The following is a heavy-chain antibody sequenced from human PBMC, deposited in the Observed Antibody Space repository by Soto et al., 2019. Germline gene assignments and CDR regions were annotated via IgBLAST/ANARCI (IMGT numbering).Heavy chain of an antibody. V-gene: IGHV3-7*01. CDR3: ARDMGLSGYSSEFDY. Sequence: EVQFVESGGDLVQPGGSLRLSCAASGFAFSQYWINWVRQSPGKGLELVAIMNQDGSKRYYGASVMGRFTISIYQGKNSVYLQMNSLREADTAMYFCARDMGLSGYSSEFDYWGLGTLVSVTS. J-gene: IGHJ4*02. CDR1: GFAFSQYW. CDR2: MNQDGSKR. D-gene: IGHD5-12*01.